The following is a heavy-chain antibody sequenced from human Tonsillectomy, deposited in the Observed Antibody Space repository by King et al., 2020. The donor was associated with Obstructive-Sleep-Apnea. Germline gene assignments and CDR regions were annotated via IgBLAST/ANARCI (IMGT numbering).Heavy chain of an antibody. CDR1: GFTFSSYA. CDR3: AKVPLAIVATIRHYFDS. J-gene: IGHJ4*02. Sequence: VQLVESGGGLVQPGGSLRLSCAASGFTFSSYAMSWVRQAPGKGLEWVSAISGTSGRPYYADSVKVRFTISRDNSKNTLYLQMNSLRAEDTAVYYCAKVPLAIVATIRHYFDSWGQGTLVTVSS. CDR2: ISGTSGRP. D-gene: IGHD5-12*01. V-gene: IGHV3-23*04.